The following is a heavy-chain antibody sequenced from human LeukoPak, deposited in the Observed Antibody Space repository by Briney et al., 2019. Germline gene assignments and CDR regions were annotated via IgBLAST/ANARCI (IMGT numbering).Heavy chain of an antibody. J-gene: IGHJ4*02. CDR3: AKQGFSC. CDR1: GFTFSSYA. Sequence: PGGSLRLSCAASGFTFSSYAMHWVRQAPGKGLEWVAVISYDGSNKYYADSVKGRFTISRDNSKNTLYLQMNSLRAEDTAVYYCAKQGFSCWGQGTLVTVSS. V-gene: IGHV3-30-3*02. D-gene: IGHD2-15*01. CDR2: ISYDGSNK.